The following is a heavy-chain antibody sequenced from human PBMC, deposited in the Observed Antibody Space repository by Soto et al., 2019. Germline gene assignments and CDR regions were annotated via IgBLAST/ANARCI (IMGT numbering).Heavy chain of an antibody. V-gene: IGHV4-30-4*01. CDR1: GGSISSGDYY. CDR2: IYYSGST. J-gene: IGHJ4*02. Sequence: QVPLQESGPGLVKPSQTLSLTCTVSGGSISSGDYYWSWIRQPPGEGLEWIGYIYYSGSTYYNPSLKSRVTISVDTSKNQFSLKLSSVTAADTAVYYCARGTCGYCSGGSCYPTDYWGQGTLVTVSS. CDR3: ARGTCGYCSGGSCYPTDY. D-gene: IGHD2-15*01.